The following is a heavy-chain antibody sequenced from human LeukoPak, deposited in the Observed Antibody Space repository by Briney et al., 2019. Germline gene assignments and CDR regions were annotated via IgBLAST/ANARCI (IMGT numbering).Heavy chain of an antibody. CDR3: TRVMVGAAAVYDY. CDR1: GFTFSSYA. D-gene: IGHD6-13*01. Sequence: GGSLRLSCAASGFTFSSYAMHWVRQAPGKGLEWVAVISYDGSNKYYADSVKGRFTISRDNSKNTLYLRMNSLRAEDTAVYYCTRVMVGAAAVYDYWGQGTLVTVSS. V-gene: IGHV3-30*04. J-gene: IGHJ4*02. CDR2: ISYDGSNK.